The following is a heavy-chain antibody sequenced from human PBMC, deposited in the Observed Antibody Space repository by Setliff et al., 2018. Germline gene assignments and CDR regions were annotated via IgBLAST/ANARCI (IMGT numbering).Heavy chain of an antibody. V-gene: IGHV7-4-1*02. CDR3: ARGSRFGTIVYRGDYYLDV. Sequence: ASVKVSCKASGYTFTKYPINWVRQAPGQGLEWMGWLNTKTGNPTYAQAFRGRLVFSLDTSVSTAYLQITRLKAEDTAVYYCARGSRFGTIVYRGDYYLDVWGKGTTVTVSS. CDR1: GYTFTKYP. CDR2: LNTKTGNP. D-gene: IGHD3-10*01. J-gene: IGHJ6*03.